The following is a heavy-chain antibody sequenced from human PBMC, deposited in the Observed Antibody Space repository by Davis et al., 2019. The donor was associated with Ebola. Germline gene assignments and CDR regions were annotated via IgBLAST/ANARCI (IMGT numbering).Heavy chain of an antibody. CDR3: ARDMSGTDAFDI. J-gene: IGHJ3*02. CDR2: FYHSGST. CDR1: GGSVSTGNYY. Sequence: SETLSLTCIVSGGSVSTGNYYWSWIRQPPGKELEWIGNFYHSGSTNYKPSLKSRVTISTDTSKNQFSLKLNSVTAADTAVYYCARDMSGTDAFDIWGQGTMVTVSS. V-gene: IGHV4-61*01. D-gene: IGHD1-1*01.